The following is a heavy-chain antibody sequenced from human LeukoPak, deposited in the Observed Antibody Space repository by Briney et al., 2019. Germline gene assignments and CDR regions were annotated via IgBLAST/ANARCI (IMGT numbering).Heavy chain of an antibody. CDR3: ARDEQYCYYMDV. V-gene: IGHV1-69*06. Sequence: SVKVSCKASGGTFSSYAISWVRQAPGQGLEWMGGIIPIFGTANYAQKFQGRVTITADTSTSTAYMELRSLRSDDTAVYYCARDEQYCYYMDVWGKGTTVTVSS. CDR2: IIPIFGTA. CDR1: GGTFSSYA. J-gene: IGHJ6*03.